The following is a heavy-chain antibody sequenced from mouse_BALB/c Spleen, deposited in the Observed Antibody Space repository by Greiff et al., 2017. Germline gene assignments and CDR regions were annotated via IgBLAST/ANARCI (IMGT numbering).Heavy chain of an antibody. Sequence: QVHVKQSGAELAKPGASVKMSCKASGYTFTSYWMHWVKQRPGQGLEWIGYINPSTGYTEYNQKFKDKATLTADKSSSTAYMQLSSLTSEDSAVYYCARRMDYDGGWFAYWGQGTLVTVSA. V-gene: IGHV1-7*01. CDR1: GYTFTSYW. J-gene: IGHJ3*01. D-gene: IGHD2-4*01. CDR3: ARRMDYDGGWFAY. CDR2: INPSTGYT.